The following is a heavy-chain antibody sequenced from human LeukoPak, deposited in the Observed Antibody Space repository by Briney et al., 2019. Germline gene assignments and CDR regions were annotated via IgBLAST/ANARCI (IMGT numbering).Heavy chain of an antibody. CDR3: ARDRAPDNYYDFWSGYFGH. V-gene: IGHV4-59*02. Sequence: SETLSLTCSVSGGSVSGYYWSWIRQPPGKGLEWIGYIYGTGDTNYNPSLKSRVTMSVDTSKNQVSLNLRSVAAADTAIYYCARDRAPDNYYDFWSGYFGHWGKGTLVTVSS. CDR2: IYGTGDT. J-gene: IGHJ5*02. D-gene: IGHD3-3*01. CDR1: GGSVSGYY.